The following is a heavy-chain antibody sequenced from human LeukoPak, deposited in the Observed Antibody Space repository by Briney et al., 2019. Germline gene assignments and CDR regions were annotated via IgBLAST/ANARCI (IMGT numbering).Heavy chain of an antibody. CDR2: IYYSGST. V-gene: IGHV4-39*01. D-gene: IGHD3-10*01. J-gene: IGHJ5*02. CDR1: GDSISSSSYY. Sequence: SETLSLTCTVSGDSISSSSYYWGWIRQPPGKGLEWIGSIYYSGSTYYNPSLKSRVTISVDTSKNQFSLKLSSVTAADTAVYYCARHGITMVRGVSHNWFDPWGQGTLVTVSS. CDR3: ARHGITMVRGVSHNWFDP.